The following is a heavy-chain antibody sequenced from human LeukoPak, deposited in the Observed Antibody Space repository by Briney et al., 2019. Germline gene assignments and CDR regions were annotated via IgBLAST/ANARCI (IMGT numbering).Heavy chain of an antibody. CDR2: ISAYNGST. J-gene: IGHJ4*02. CDR1: GYTFTSYG. Sequence: GASGKVSCKASGYTFTSYGISWVRQAPGQGLEWMGWISAYNGSTNYAQKRQGRVTMTTDTSTSTAYMELRSLRADDTAVYYCARGQSGYERFDYWGQGTLVTVSS. D-gene: IGHD5-12*01. CDR3: ARGQSGYERFDY. V-gene: IGHV1-18*01.